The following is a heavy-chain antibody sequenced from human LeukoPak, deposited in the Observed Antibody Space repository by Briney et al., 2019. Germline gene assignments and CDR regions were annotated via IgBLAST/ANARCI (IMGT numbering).Heavy chain of an antibody. CDR2: MNPNSGNT. V-gene: IGHV1-8*01. D-gene: IGHD2-2*02. Sequence: ASVKVSCKASGYTFTSYDINWVRQATGQGLEWMGWMNPNSGNTGYAQKFQGRVTMTRNTSISTAYMELSSLRSEDTAVYYRARGLRCSSTSCYKRWFDPWGQGTLVTVSS. J-gene: IGHJ5*02. CDR3: ARGLRCSSTSCYKRWFDP. CDR1: GYTFTSYD.